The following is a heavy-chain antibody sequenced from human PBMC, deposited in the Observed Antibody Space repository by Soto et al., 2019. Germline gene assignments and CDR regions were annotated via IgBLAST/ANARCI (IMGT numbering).Heavy chain of an antibody. CDR2: IYYSGST. D-gene: IGHD6-13*01. J-gene: IGHJ5*02. V-gene: IGHV4-59*01. Sequence: QVQLQESGPGLVKPSEPLSLTCTVSGGSISSYYWSWIRQPPGKGLEWIGYIYYSGSTNYNPSLKSRVSISVDTSKNQFSLKLSSVTAADTAVYYCARDPAAAGTGWFDPWGQGTLVTVFS. CDR3: ARDPAAAGTGWFDP. CDR1: GGSISSYY.